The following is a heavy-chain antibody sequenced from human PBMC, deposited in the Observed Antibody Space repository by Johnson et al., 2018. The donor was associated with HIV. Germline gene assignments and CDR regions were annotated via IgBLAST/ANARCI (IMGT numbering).Heavy chain of an antibody. CDR3: ARGGYYDSKPYDAFDI. CDR2: VSGDGGDT. Sequence: EQLVESGGGLVQSGGSLRLSCAASGFTFTTYSLHWVRQSPGKGLEYVAAVSGDGGDTYYVESVKGRFTISRDNSKNTLSLQMVSLRPEDMAVYFCARGGYYDSKPYDAFDIWGQGTMVTVSS. V-gene: IGHV3-64*07. CDR1: GFTFTTYS. J-gene: IGHJ3*02. D-gene: IGHD3-22*01.